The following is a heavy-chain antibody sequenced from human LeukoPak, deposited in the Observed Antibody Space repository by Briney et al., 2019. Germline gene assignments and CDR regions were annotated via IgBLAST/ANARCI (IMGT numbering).Heavy chain of an antibody. CDR3: AKDPRRILGSFEI. V-gene: IGHV3-23*01. D-gene: IGHD2/OR15-2a*01. CDR2: ISGSSGNT. J-gene: IGHJ3*02. Sequence: GGSLRLSCAASGFTSNIYGMSWVRQAPGKGLEWVSGISGSSGNTYYADSVKGRFTISRDTSKNTLYLQMSSLRAEDTAVYYCAKDPRRILGSFEIWGQGTMVTVS. CDR1: GFTSNIYG.